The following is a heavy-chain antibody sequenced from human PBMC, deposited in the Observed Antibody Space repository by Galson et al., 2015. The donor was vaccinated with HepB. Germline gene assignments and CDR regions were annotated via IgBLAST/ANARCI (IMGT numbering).Heavy chain of an antibody. CDR2: IYPGDSDT. V-gene: IGHV5-51*01. J-gene: IGHJ5*02. CDR1: GYSFISYW. D-gene: IGHD4-11*01. Sequence: HSGAEVKKPGESLKISCKGSGYSFISYWIGWVRQMPGKGLEWMGIIYPGDSDTRYSPSFQGQVTISADKSISTAYLQWSSLKASDTAMYYCARHEITSWTTVTTWGQGTLVTVSS. CDR3: ARHEITSWTTVTT.